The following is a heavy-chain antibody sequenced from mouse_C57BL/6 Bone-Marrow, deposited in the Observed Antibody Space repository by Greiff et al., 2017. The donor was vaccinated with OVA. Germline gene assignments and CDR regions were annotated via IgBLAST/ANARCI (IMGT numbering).Heavy chain of an antibody. V-gene: IGHV1-82*01. CDR2: IYPGDGDT. J-gene: IGHJ2*01. CDR3: ARVTGPFDY. Sequence: VQLQQSGPELVKPGASVKISCKASGYAFSSSWMNWVKQRPGKGLEWIGLIYPGDGDTNSNGKFKGKATLTADKSSSTAYMQLSSLTSEDSAVDCGARVTGPFDYWGQGTTLTVSS. CDR1: GYAFSSSW. D-gene: IGHD4-1*01.